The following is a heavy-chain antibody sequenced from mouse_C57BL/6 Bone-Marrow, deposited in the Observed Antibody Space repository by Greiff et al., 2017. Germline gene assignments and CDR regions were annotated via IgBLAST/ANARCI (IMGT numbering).Heavy chain of an antibody. D-gene: IGHD2-4*01. V-gene: IGHV3-6*01. CDR2: ISYDGSN. J-gene: IGHJ2*01. CDR3: ARLMITPYYFDY. CDR1: GYSITSGYY. Sequence: EVKLQESGPGLVKPSQSLSLTCSVTGYSITSGYYWNWIRQFPGNKLEWMGYISYDGSNNYNPSLKNRISITRDTSKNQFFLKLNSVTTEDTATYYCARLMITPYYFDYWGQGTTLTVSS.